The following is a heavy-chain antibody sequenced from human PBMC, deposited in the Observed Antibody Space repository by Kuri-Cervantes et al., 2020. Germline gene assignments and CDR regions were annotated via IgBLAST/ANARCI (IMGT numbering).Heavy chain of an antibody. CDR3: AKGSIAVAP. J-gene: IGHJ5*02. D-gene: IGHD6-19*01. CDR1: GFTFSSYG. CDR2: ISYDGSNK. V-gene: IGHV3-30*18. Sequence: GESLKISCAASGFTFSSYGMHWVRQAPGKGLEWVAVISYDGSNKYYADSVKGRFTISRDNSKNTLYLQMNSLRAEDTAVYYCAKGSIAVAPWGQGTLVTVSS.